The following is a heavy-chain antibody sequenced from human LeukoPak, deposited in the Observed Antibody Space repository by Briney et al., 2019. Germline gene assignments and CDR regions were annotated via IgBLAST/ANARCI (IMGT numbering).Heavy chain of an antibody. CDR3: AKVFPNPYYDNSGFPDV. D-gene: IGHD3-22*01. CDR1: GFTFSSYA. Sequence: GGSLRLSCAASGFTFSSYAMSWVRQAPGKGLEWVSAISGSGGSTYYADSVKGRFTISRDNSKNTLYLQMNSLRAEDTAVYYCAKVFPNPYYDNSGFPDVWGQGTTVTVSS. V-gene: IGHV3-23*01. CDR2: ISGSGGST. J-gene: IGHJ6*02.